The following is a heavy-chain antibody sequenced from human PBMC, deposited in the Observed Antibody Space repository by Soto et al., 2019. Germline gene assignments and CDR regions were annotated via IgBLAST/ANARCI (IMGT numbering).Heavy chain of an antibody. CDR2: FDPEDGET. D-gene: IGHD6-19*01. CDR1: GYTLTELS. J-gene: IGHJ4*02. V-gene: IGHV1-24*01. CDR3: ATVMWIGGSGWPLFDY. Sequence: GASVKVSCKVSGYTLTELSMHWVRQAPGKGLEWMGGFDPEDGETIYAQKFQGRVTMTEDTSTDTAYMELSSLRSEDTAVYYCATVMWIGGSGWPLFDYWGQGTPVTVSS.